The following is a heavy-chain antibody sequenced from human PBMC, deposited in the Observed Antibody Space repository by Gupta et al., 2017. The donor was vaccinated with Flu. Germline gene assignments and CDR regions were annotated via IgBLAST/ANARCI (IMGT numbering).Heavy chain of an antibody. Sequence: ITWVRQAPGQGLEWMGWISPYNGNTDYAQKLQGRVTMTTDTSTNTAYMELKSLTSDDTAVYYCATKESGAYSYWGQGTLVTVSS. CDR3: ATKESGAYSY. J-gene: IGHJ4*02. V-gene: IGHV1-18*01. D-gene: IGHD1-26*01. CDR2: ISPYNGNT.